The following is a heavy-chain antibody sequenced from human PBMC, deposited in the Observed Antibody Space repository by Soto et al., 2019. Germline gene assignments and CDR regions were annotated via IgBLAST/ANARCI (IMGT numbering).Heavy chain of an antibody. J-gene: IGHJ3*02. Sequence: QVQLQESGPGLVKPSQTLSLTCTVSGGSISSGGYYWSWIRQHPGKGLEWIGYIYYSGSTYYNPSLKSRVTLSADTSKNQFSLKLSSVTAADTAVYYCARDRPTVGATYAFDIWGQGTMLTVSS. CDR2: IYYSGST. D-gene: IGHD1-26*01. CDR3: ARDRPTVGATYAFDI. CDR1: GGSISSGGYY. V-gene: IGHV4-31*03.